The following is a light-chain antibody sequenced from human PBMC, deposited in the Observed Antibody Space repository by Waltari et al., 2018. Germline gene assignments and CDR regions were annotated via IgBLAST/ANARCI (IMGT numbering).Light chain of an antibody. CDR2: EVT. CDR3: CSFAGSVTFVV. J-gene: IGLJ2*01. Sequence: QSALTQPASVSGSPGQSITIFCSGTSSDVGYYNLVSWYQQHPGKAPKVLIDEVTNRPSGVSNRCSGSKSGNTASLTISGLQAEDEAEYFCCSFAGSVTFVVFGGGTKVTVL. CDR1: SSDVGYYNL. V-gene: IGLV2-23*02.